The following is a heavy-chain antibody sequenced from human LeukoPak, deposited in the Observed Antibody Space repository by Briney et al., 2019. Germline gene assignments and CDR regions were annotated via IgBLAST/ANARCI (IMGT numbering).Heavy chain of an antibody. CDR1: GGTFSSYA. V-gene: IGHV1-69*01. CDR3: ARATVSYYYYYGMDV. J-gene: IGHJ6*02. Sequence: GSSVTVSCTASGGTFSSYAISWVRQAPGQGLEWMGGIIPIFGTANYAQKFQGRVTITADESTSTAYMELSSLRSEDTAVYYCARATVSYYYYYGMDVWGQGTTVTVSS. CDR2: IIPIFGTA. D-gene: IGHD4-11*01.